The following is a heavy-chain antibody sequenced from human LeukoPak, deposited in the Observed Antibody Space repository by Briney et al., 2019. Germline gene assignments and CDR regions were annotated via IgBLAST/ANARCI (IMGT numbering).Heavy chain of an antibody. CDR3: ASGRSSTSGQFDY. CDR2: IYYSGST. J-gene: IGHJ4*02. V-gene: IGHV4-39*01. D-gene: IGHD2-2*01. CDR1: GGSISSSSYY. Sequence: SETLSLTCTVSGGSISSSSYYWGWIRQPPGKGLEGIGSIYYSGSTYYNPSLKRRVTIFVDTSTNQVSLKPPSVTAADTAVYYCASGRSSTSGQFDYWGQGTLVTVSS.